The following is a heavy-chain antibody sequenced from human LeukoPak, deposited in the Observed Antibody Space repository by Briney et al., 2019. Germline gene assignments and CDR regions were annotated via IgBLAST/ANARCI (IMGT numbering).Heavy chain of an antibody. Sequence: GGSLRLSCAASGFTFSSYAMHWVRQAPGKGLEWVAVISYDGSNKYYADSVKGRFTISRDNSKNTLYLQMNSLRAEDTAVYYCSSGWLFGYWGQGTLVTVSS. CDR3: SSGWLFGY. J-gene: IGHJ4*02. V-gene: IGHV3-30*04. D-gene: IGHD3-10*01. CDR2: ISYDGSNK. CDR1: GFTFSSYA.